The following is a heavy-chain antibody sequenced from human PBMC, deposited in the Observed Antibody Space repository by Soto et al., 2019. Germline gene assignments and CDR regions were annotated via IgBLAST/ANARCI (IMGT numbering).Heavy chain of an antibody. J-gene: IGHJ4*02. Sequence: SETLSLTCAVYGGSFSGYYWIWIRQPPGKGLEGIGEINHSGSTNYNPSLKSRVTISVDTSKNQFSLKLSSVTAADTAVYYCARGDLSSDYWGQGTLVTVSS. CDR3: ARGDLSSDY. CDR2: INHSGST. V-gene: IGHV4-34*01. CDR1: GGSFSGYY.